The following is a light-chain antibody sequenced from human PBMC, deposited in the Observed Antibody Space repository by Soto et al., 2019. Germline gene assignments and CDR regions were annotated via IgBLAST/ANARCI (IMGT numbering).Light chain of an antibody. Sequence: DIQMTQPPSTLSASVGDGVTITCRASQSISSWLAWYQQKPGKAPKLLIYDASSLESVVPSRFSGSGCGTEFTLTFSSLQPDNFATYCCQQHNRYSWTFGRGT. CDR2: DAS. J-gene: IGKJ1*01. CDR1: QSISSW. CDR3: QQHNRYSWT. V-gene: IGKV1-5*01.